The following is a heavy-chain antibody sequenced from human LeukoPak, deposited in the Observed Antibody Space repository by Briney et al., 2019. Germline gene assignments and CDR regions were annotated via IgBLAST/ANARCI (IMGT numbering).Heavy chain of an antibody. D-gene: IGHD2-15*01. J-gene: IGHJ4*02. Sequence: GRSLRLSCAASGFTFDDYAMHWVRQARGKGLEWVSGISWNSGSIGYADSVKGRFTISRDNAKNSLYLQMNSLRAEDMALYYCAKASSASRGYFDYWGQGTLVTVSS. CDR2: ISWNSGSI. CDR3: AKASSASRGYFDY. CDR1: GFTFDDYA. V-gene: IGHV3-9*03.